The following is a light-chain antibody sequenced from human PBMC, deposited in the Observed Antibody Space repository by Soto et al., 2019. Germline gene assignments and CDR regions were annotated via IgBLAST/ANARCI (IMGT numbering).Light chain of an antibody. CDR3: CSYAGSGTDNYV. J-gene: IGLJ1*01. Sequence: QSALTQPASVSGSPGQSITISCTGTSSDIGTYNLVSWYQHYPGKAPKLMIYEGIKRPSGVSNRFSGSKSGTTAFLTISGRQAEDEADYYCCSYAGSGTDNYVFGSGTKLTVL. V-gene: IGLV2-23*01. CDR1: SSDIGTYNL. CDR2: EGI.